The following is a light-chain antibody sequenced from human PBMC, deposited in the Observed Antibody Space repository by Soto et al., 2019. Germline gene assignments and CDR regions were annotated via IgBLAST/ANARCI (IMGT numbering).Light chain of an antibody. CDR3: MCYAGGTNWV. CDR2: DVT. CDR1: SSDVGTHGY. V-gene: IGLV2-8*01. J-gene: IGLJ3*02. Sequence: QSVLTQPPSASGSPGQSVTISCTGTSSDVGTHGYVSWYQQHAGKAPKLMIYDVTKRPSGVPDRFSWSKSANTASRTVSGLQAEDEDDYYCMCYAGGTNWVFGGGTKLTVL.